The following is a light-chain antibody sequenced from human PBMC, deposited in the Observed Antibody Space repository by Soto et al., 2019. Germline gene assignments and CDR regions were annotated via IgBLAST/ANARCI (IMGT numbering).Light chain of an antibody. Sequence: EIVLTQSPGTLSFSPGERASLSCRASQSVSRNYVAWYQLRSGQPPLLLIYDSSTRATGIPDRLSGSGSGADFTLTISRLEPGDFAVYFCQQYSRIPLTFGGGTRVEIK. CDR1: QSVSRNY. CDR3: QQYSRIPLT. J-gene: IGKJ4*01. CDR2: DSS. V-gene: IGKV3-20*01.